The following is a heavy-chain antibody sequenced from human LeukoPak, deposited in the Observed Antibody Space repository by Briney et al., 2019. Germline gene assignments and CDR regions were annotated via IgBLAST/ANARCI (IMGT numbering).Heavy chain of an antibody. J-gene: IGHJ4*02. V-gene: IGHV1-69*05. CDR3: ARMDGYNRIFDY. Sequence: SVKVSCKASGGTFSSYAISWVRQAPGQGLEWMGGIIPIFGTANYAQKFQGRVTITTDESTSTAYMELSNLRSEDTAVYYCARMDGYNRIFDYWGQGTLVTVSS. D-gene: IGHD5-24*01. CDR2: IIPIFGTA. CDR1: GGTFSSYA.